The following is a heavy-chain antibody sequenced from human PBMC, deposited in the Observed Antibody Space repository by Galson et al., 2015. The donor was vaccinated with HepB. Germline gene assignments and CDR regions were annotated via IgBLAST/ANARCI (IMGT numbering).Heavy chain of an antibody. D-gene: IGHD2-2*01. CDR3: ARDQGSCSSTSCYSRDYYYYYMDV. J-gene: IGHJ6*03. CDR1: GFTFSSYG. Sequence: SLRLSCAASGFTFSSYGMHWVRQAPGKGLEWVAVIWYDGSNKYYADSVKGRFTISRDNSKNTLYLQMNSLRAEDTAVYYCARDQGSCSSTSCYSRDYYYYYMDVWGKGTTVTVSS. CDR2: IWYDGSNK. V-gene: IGHV3-33*01.